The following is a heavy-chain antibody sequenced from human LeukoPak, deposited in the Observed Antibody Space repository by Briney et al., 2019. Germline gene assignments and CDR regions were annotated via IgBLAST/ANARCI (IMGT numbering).Heavy chain of an antibody. CDR1: GFTFSSYA. V-gene: IGHV3-30-3*01. Sequence: PGGSLRLSCAASGFTFSSYATHWVRQAPGKGLEWVAVISYDGSNKYYADSVKGRFTISRDNSKNTLYLQMNSLRAEDTAVYYCARGDDILTGYYSGPTYYFDYWGQGTLVTVSS. CDR3: ARGDDILTGYYSGPTYYFDY. D-gene: IGHD3-9*01. J-gene: IGHJ4*02. CDR2: ISYDGSNK.